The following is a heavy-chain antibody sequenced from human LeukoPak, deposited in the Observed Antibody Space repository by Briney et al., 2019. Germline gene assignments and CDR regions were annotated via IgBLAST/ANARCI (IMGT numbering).Heavy chain of an antibody. CDR1: GGSFSGYY. Sequence: SETLSLTCAVYGGSFSGYYWSWIRQPPGKGLEWIGEINHSGSTNYNPSLKSRVTISVDTSKNQFSLKPSSVTAADTAVYYCARSLVHSSSWFDYWGQGTLVTVSS. CDR2: INHSGST. CDR3: ARSLVHSSSWFDY. V-gene: IGHV4-34*01. D-gene: IGHD6-13*01. J-gene: IGHJ4*02.